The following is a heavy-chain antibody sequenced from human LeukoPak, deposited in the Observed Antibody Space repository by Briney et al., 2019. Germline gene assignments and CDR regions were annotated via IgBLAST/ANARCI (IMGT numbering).Heavy chain of an antibody. CDR2: ISSSSSYI. CDR3: ARDLPSGAKQFYY. CDR1: GFTFSSYA. D-gene: IGHD1-26*01. V-gene: IGHV3-21*01. J-gene: IGHJ4*02. Sequence: PGGSLRLSCAASGFTFSSYAMNWVRQAPGKGLEWVSSISSSSSYIYYADSVKGQFTISRDNAKNSLYLQMNSLRAEDTAVYYCARDLPSGAKQFYYWGQGTLVTVSS.